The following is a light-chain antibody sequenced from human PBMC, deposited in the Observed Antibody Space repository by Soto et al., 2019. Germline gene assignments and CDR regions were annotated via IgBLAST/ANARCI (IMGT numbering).Light chain of an antibody. CDR1: QSISTW. V-gene: IGKV1-5*01. CDR3: QQYDSYSWT. J-gene: IGKJ1*01. CDR2: DAS. Sequence: DIQMTQSPSTLSASAGDTVTITCRASQSISTWLAWYQQKPGKAPKLLIFDASSSQSGVPSRFSGSGSGTEFTLTISSLQPDDFATYYCQQYDSYSWTFGQGTKVEIK.